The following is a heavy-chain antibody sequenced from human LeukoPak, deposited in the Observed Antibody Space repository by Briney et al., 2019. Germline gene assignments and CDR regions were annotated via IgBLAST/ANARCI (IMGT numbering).Heavy chain of an antibody. J-gene: IGHJ5*02. CDR3: AKNGQSGFSFDP. CDR2: GSDSGGT. D-gene: IGHD1-26*01. Sequence: SQTLSLTCTVSGGSISSGDCYWSWIRQPPGKGLEWIGEGSDSGGTKFNPSLKSRVTISAGTSTDQFSLKLRSVTAADTAVYYCAKNGQSGFSFDPWGQGTLVTVSS. V-gene: IGHV4-30-4*08. CDR1: GGSISSGDCY.